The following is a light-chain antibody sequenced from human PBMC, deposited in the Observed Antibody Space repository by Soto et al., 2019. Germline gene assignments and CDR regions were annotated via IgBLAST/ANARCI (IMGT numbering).Light chain of an antibody. V-gene: IGKV3-11*01. CDR1: QSVRSC. CDR2: DAS. CDR3: QQRSNWLT. J-gene: IGKJ4*01. Sequence: EIVLTQSPATLSLSPGERATLSCRASQSVRSCLAWYQQKPGQPPRLLIYDASNRATGIPARFSGSGSGTDFILTISSLEPEDFAVYYCQQRSNWLTFGGGTKVEIK.